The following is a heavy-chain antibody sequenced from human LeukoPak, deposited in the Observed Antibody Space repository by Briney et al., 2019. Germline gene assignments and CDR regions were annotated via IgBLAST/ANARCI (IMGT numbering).Heavy chain of an antibody. CDR3: AKDSSADIDL. D-gene: IGHD3-10*01. CDR1: GFTFSTYG. V-gene: IGHV3-30*02. J-gene: IGHJ4*02. CDR2: IRHDGSIK. Sequence: GGSLRLSCAPSGFTFSTYGMYWVRQAPGKGLEWVAFIRHDGSIKNYADSVKGRSTISRDNSKNTLYLQMNSLRAEDTAVYYCAKDSSADIDLWGQGTLVTVSS.